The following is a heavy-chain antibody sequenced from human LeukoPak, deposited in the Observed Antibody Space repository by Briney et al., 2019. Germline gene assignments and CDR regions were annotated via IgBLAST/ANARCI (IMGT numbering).Heavy chain of an antibody. CDR2: VTGNGDTT. V-gene: IGHV3-23*01. D-gene: IGHD2-8*01. Sequence: GGSLRLSCAASGFTFRNYAMTWVRQAPGKGLEWVSVVTGNGDTTYYADSLKGRFTISRDNSRNTLYLQMNSLRAEDTAVYHCARNAADCTTSACYDSWGQGILVTVSS. CDR1: GFTFRNYA. CDR3: ARNAADCTTSACYDS. J-gene: IGHJ4*02.